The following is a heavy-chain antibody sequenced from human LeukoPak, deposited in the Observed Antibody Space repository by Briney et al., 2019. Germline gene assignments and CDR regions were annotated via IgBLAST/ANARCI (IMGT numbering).Heavy chain of an antibody. CDR2: ISSSATTI. CDR3: ASFPEYASGYAFDI. D-gene: IGHD3-10*01. Sequence: AGGSLRLSCAASGFTFSDYYMSWVRQAPGKGLEWVSYISSSATTIYYADSVKGRFTISRDNAKNSLYLQMNSLRAEDTAVYYCASFPEYASGYAFDIWGQGTMVTVSS. CDR1: GFTFSDYY. V-gene: IGHV3-11*01. J-gene: IGHJ3*02.